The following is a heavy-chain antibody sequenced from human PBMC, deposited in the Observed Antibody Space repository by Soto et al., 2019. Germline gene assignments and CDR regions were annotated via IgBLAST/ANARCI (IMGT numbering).Heavy chain of an antibody. Sequence: SETLSLTCAVYGGSFSGYYWSWIRQPPGKGLEWIGEINHSGSTNYNPSLKSRVTISVDTSKNQFSLKLSSVTAADTAVYYCARGLIVVVPAARLPLGWYNNWFDPWGQGTLVTVS. V-gene: IGHV4-34*01. CDR3: ARGLIVVVPAARLPLGWYNNWFDP. CDR1: GGSFSGYY. CDR2: INHSGST. J-gene: IGHJ5*02. D-gene: IGHD2-2*01.